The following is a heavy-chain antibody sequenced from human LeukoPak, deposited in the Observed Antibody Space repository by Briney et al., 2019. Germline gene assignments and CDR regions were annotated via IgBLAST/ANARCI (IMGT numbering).Heavy chain of an antibody. CDR2: IHNSGAT. CDR3: ARDRAAAGRGRGGDFDY. Sequence: SETLSLTCTVSGASISSHYWTWIRQPAGKALEGVGRIHNSGATNYNPSLKSRVTISVDTSRNQFPLKLPSVTAADTAVYYCARDRAAAGRGRGGDFDYWGQGTLVTASS. D-gene: IGHD6-13*01. CDR1: GASISSHY. J-gene: IGHJ4*02. V-gene: IGHV4-4*07.